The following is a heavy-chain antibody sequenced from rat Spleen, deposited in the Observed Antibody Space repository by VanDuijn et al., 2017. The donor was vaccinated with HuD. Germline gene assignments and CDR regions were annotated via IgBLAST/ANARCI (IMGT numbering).Heavy chain of an antibody. D-gene: IGHD1-6*01. J-gene: IGHJ1*01. CDR1: GFTFSNYY. CDR2: ISTGGGNT. V-gene: IGHV5-25*01. Sequence: EVQLVESGGGLVQPGRSLKLSCAASGFTFSNYYMAWVRQAPTKGLEWVAYISTGGGNTYYRDSVKGRFTVSRDNAKSTLYLQMDSLRSEDTATYYCARRMYTTDYSYWYFDFWGPGTMVTVSS. CDR3: ARRMYTTDYSYWYFDF.